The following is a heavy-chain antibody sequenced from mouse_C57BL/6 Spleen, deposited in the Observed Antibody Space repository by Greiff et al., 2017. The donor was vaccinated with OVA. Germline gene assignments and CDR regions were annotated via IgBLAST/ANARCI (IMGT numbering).Heavy chain of an antibody. D-gene: IGHD2-3*01. Sequence: QVQLQQSGAELVRPGTSVKVSCKASGYAFTNYLIEWVKQRPGQGLEWIGVINPGSGGTNYNEKFKGKATLTADKSSSTAYMQLSSLTSEDSAVYFCARWLLSFDYWGQGTTLTVSS. CDR1: GYAFTNYL. CDR2: INPGSGGT. J-gene: IGHJ2*01. V-gene: IGHV1-54*01. CDR3: ARWLLSFDY.